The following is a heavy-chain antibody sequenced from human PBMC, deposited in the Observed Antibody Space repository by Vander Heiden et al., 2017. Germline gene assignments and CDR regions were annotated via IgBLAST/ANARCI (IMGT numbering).Heavy chain of an antibody. D-gene: IGHD3-16*01. CDR3: ARHQGYYDMDY. Sequence: QVQVVDSGGGVVQPGRSLRLSYVASGFTFSRHGMHWVRQAPGKGLEWVATSWDDGGAKYYGDSVKGRFTVSRDNSRNTVFLQMNNLRVEDTAVYYCARHQGYYDMDYWGQGTLVTVSS. CDR2: SWDDGGAK. CDR1: GFTFSRHG. V-gene: IGHV3-33*03. J-gene: IGHJ4*02.